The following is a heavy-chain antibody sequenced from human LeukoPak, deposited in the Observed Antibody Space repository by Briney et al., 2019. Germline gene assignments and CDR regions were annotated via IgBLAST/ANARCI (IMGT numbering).Heavy chain of an antibody. CDR2: YEPEEGET. V-gene: IGHV1-24*01. CDR1: GYSLSDLS. Sequence: ASVKVSCKVSGYSLSDLSIHWVRQTPGKGLEWMGGYEPEEGETIYAANFQGRVTMTEDPSTDTANMVLTNLRFDDTATYYCATHRPAGGFGPWGRGTLVTVSS. D-gene: IGHD3-10*01. CDR3: ATHRPAGGFGP. J-gene: IGHJ5*02.